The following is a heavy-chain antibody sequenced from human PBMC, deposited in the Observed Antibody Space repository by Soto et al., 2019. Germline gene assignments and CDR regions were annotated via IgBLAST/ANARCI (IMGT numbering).Heavy chain of an antibody. Sequence: PGGSLRLSCAASGFTFSSYSMNWVRQAPGKGLEWVSYISSSSSTIYYADSVKGRFTISRDNAKNSLYLQMDSLRAEDTAVYYCARLDWNDEDAFDIWGQGTMVTVSS. J-gene: IGHJ3*02. D-gene: IGHD1-1*01. CDR1: GFTFSSYS. V-gene: IGHV3-48*01. CDR3: ARLDWNDEDAFDI. CDR2: ISSSSSTI.